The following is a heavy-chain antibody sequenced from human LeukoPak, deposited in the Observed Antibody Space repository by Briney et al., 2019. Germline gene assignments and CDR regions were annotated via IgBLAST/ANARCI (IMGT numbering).Heavy chain of an antibody. CDR2: ISGSGGST. CDR3: AKVDEEGDYYDSSGQLDY. D-gene: IGHD3-22*01. Sequence: PGGSLRLYCAASGFTFSSYAMSWVRQAPGKGLEWVSAISGSGGSTYYADSVKGRFTISRDNSKNTLYLQMNSLRAEDTAVYYCAKVDEEGDYYDSSGQLDYWGQGTLVTVSS. V-gene: IGHV3-23*01. CDR1: GFTFSSYA. J-gene: IGHJ4*02.